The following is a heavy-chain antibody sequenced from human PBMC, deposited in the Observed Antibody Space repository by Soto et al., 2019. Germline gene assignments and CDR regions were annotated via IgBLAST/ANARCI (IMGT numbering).Heavy chain of an antibody. V-gene: IGHV4-34*01. D-gene: IGHD3-10*01. CDR3: AGGRNYFMVRGVVDS. CDR2: INHSGST. J-gene: IGHJ5*01. Sequence: KPSETLSLTCAVYGGSFSGYYWTWLRQPPGKGLELIGEINHSGSTNYNPSLESRVTISVDTAKNQFSLKLSSVSAADTAVYYCAGGRNYFMVRGVVDSWGPGTLVTVSS. CDR1: GGSFSGYY.